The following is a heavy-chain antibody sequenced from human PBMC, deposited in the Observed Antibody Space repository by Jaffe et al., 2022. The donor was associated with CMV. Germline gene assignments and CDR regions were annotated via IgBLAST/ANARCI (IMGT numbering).Heavy chain of an antibody. V-gene: IGHV4-59*01. CDR3: ARDRGDYVWGSYPRRRGHSFDY. D-gene: IGHD3-16*02. J-gene: IGHJ4*02. Sequence: QVQLQESGPGLVKPSETLSLTCTVSGGSISSYYWSWIRQPPGKGLEWIGYIYYSGSTNYNPSLKSRVTISVDTSKNQFSLKLSSVTAADTAVYYCARDRGDYVWGSYPRRRGHSFDYWGQGTLVTVSS. CDR1: GGSISSYY. CDR2: IYYSGST.